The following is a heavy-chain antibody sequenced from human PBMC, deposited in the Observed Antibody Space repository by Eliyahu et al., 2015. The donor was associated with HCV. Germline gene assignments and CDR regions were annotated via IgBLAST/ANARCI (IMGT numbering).Heavy chain of an antibody. CDR3: AKGWLEY. CDR1: GFTFSSYV. CDR2: ITGSGGST. Sequence: EVQVLESGGGLIQPGGSLRLSCSASGFTFSSYVMNWVRQAPGKGLEWVSGITGSGGSTYYADSVKGRFTISRDNSKNTLHLQMNSLRAEDTAVYYCAKGWLEYWGQGTLVTVSS. J-gene: IGHJ4*02. V-gene: IGHV3-23*01. D-gene: IGHD6-13*01.